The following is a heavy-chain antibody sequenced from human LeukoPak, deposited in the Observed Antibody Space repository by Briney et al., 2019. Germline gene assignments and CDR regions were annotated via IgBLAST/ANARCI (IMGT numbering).Heavy chain of an antibody. CDR2: ISAYNGNT. CDR1: GYTFTSYG. J-gene: IGHJ4*02. CDR3: ARRDSSGWYVGSDY. Sequence: ASVKVSCKASGYTFTSYGISWVRQAPGEGLEWMGWISAYNGNTNYAQKLQGRVTMTTDTSTSTAYMELRSLRSDDTAVYYCARRDSSGWYVGSDYWGQGTLVTVSS. V-gene: IGHV1-18*01. D-gene: IGHD6-19*01.